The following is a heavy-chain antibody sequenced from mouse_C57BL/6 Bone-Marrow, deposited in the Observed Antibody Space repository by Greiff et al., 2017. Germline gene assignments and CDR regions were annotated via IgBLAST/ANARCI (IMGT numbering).Heavy chain of an antibody. CDR2: IYPGSGST. Sequence: QVQLQQPGAELVKPGASVKMSCKASGYTFTSYWITWVKQRPGQGLEWIGDIYPGSGSTNYNEKFKSKATLTVDTSSSTAYMQLSSLTSEDSAVYYCARMSGNYSWFAYWGQGTLVTVSA. CDR1: GYTFTSYW. J-gene: IGHJ3*01. D-gene: IGHD2-1*01. V-gene: IGHV1-55*01. CDR3: ARMSGNYSWFAY.